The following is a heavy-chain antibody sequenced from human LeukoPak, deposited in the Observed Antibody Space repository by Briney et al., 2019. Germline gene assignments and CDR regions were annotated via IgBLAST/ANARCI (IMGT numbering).Heavy chain of an antibody. D-gene: IGHD6-6*01. CDR1: GGSFSGYY. CDR2: INHGGST. Sequence: PSETLSLTCAVYGGSFSGYYWSWLRQPPGKGLEWIGEINHGGSTNYNPSLKSRVTISVDTSKNQFSLKLSSVTAADTAVYYCARGQLAYAFDIWGQGTMVTVSS. CDR3: ARGQLAYAFDI. V-gene: IGHV4-34*01. J-gene: IGHJ3*02.